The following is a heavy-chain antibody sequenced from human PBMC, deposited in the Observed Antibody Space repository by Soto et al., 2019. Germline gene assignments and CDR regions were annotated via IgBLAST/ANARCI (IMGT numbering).Heavy chain of an antibody. Sequence: QVQLVQSGAEVKTPGASVKVSCKASGYTFTSYSISWMRQAPGQGLEWMGWINAFNGNTNYAPKFQGRVTMTTDTSTSIVYMALRSLGSDDTAVYYCARDWDNSGWGGGRGMDVW. CDR2: INAFNGNT. D-gene: IGHD6-19*01. CDR3: ARDWDNSGWGGGRGMDV. V-gene: IGHV1-18*01. J-gene: IGHJ6*01. CDR1: GYTFTSYS.